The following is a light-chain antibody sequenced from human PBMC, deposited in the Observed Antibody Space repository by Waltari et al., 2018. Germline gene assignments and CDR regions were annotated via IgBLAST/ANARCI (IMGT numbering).Light chain of an antibody. CDR2: TLS. CDR1: QSLLNSDDGLTY. CDR3: MQRLEFPYT. J-gene: IGKJ2*01. Sequence: DIVMTQTPLSLPVTPGEPASISCASSQSLLNSDDGLTYLDWFLQKPGQYPRLLIYTLSDRASGVPDRFIGTGSGSNFSLKISRVEAEDVGIYYCMQRLEFPYTFGQGTRL. V-gene: IGKV2-40*01.